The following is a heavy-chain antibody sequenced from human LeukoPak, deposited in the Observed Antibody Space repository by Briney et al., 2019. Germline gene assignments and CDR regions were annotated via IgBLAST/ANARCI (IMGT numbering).Heavy chain of an antibody. Sequence: GGSLRLSCAASGFSFSKYAMGWVRQAPGKGLEWVSVISGSGTYTYYANSVRGRFTISRDNSRNTLYLQISSLGADDTAVYYCAKDMGRGGGAVIDYWGQGTLVTVSS. CDR2: ISGSGTYT. CDR1: GFSFSKYA. V-gene: IGHV3-23*01. CDR3: AKDMGRGGGAVIDY. J-gene: IGHJ4*02. D-gene: IGHD2-21*01.